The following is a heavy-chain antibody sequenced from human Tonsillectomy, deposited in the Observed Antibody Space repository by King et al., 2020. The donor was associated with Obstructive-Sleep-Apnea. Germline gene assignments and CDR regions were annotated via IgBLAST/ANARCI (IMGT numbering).Heavy chain of an antibody. D-gene: IGHD3-10*01. CDR2: IYYSGST. CDR3: ARGSPYYFDY. J-gene: IGHJ4*02. V-gene: IGHV4-31*03. CDR1: GGSISSDGYY. Sequence: VQLQESGPGLVKPSQTLSLTCIFSGGSISSDGYYWSWIRQHPGKGLEWLASIYYSGSTYYNPSLKSRVTISVDTSKNQLSLKLSSMTAADTAVYYCARGSPYYFDYWGQGTLVTVSS.